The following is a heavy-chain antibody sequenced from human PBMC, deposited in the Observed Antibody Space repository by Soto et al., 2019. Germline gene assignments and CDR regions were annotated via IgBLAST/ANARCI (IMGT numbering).Heavy chain of an antibody. J-gene: IGHJ4*02. CDR1: GGTFSSYA. V-gene: IGHV1-69*13. Sequence: ASVKVSCKASGGTFSSYAISWVRQAPGQGLEWMGGIIPIFGTANYAQKFQGRVTITADESTSTAYMELSSLRSEDKAVYYCARSRFYYDSSGYYYPPNIDYWGQGTLVTVSS. CDR3: ARSRFYYDSSGYYYPPNIDY. D-gene: IGHD3-22*01. CDR2: IIPIFGTA.